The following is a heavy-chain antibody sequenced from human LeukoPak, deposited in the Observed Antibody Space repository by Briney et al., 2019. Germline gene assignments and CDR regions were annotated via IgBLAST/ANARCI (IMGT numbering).Heavy chain of an antibody. Sequence: GGSLRLSCAASGFTFSSYSMNWVRQAPGKGLEWVAVVANDEKTTFYADSLKGRFTVSRDNSKNTVYLQMNSLRDEDTAVYYCAREEQSGGTPFDYWGQGSLVTVSP. V-gene: IGHV3-30*03. CDR2: VANDEKTT. J-gene: IGHJ4*02. D-gene: IGHD1-26*01. CDR1: GFTFSSYS. CDR3: AREEQSGGTPFDY.